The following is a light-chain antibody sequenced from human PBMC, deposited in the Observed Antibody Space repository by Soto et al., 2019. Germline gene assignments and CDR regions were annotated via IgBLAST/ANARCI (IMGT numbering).Light chain of an antibody. CDR1: QSVASSY. CDR2: SAS. V-gene: IGKV3-20*01. Sequence: EVVLTQSPGTLSLSPGERVTLSCRASQSVASSYLAWYQQKPGRAPRLLFYSASSRATGIPDRFSGSGSGTDFTLTISRLEPEDFAVYYCQQYGSSRTFGQGTKVEV. CDR3: QQYGSSRT. J-gene: IGKJ1*01.